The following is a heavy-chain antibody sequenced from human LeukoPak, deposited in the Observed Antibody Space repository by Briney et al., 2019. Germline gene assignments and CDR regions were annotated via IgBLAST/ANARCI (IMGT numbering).Heavy chain of an antibody. Sequence: SETLSLTCTVSGGSISGYYWSWIRQPPGKGLEWIGYIYYTGSTNYNPSLKSRVTISVDTSKNQFSLKLNSVTAADTAVYYCARRRHDYGDYYFDYWGQGTLVTVSS. V-gene: IGHV4-59*01. CDR2: IYYTGST. J-gene: IGHJ4*02. CDR1: GGSISGYY. D-gene: IGHD4-17*01. CDR3: ARRRHDYGDYYFDY.